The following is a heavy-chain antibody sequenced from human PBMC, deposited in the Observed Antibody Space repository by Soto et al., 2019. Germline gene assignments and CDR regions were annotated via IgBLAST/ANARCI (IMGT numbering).Heavy chain of an antibody. CDR1: DGSFSGYY. CDR3: ARGHLGYSSSWSGFDY. J-gene: IGHJ4*02. Sequence: SETLSLTCAVYDGSFSGYYWSWIRQPPGKGLEWIGEINHSGGTNYNPSLESRVTISVDASKNQFSLKLTSVTAADTAVYYCARGHLGYSSSWSGFDYWGQGTLVTVSS. V-gene: IGHV4-34*01. D-gene: IGHD6-13*01. CDR2: INHSGGT.